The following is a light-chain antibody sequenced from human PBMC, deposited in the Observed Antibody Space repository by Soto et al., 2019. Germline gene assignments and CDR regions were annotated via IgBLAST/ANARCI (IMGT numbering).Light chain of an antibody. CDR2: DVS. Sequence: QSVLTQPASVSGSPGQSITISCTGTSSDVGGYNYVSWYQHHPGKAPKFMIYDVSNRPSGVSNRFSGSKSGNTASLTISGLQAEDEADYYCSSYTSSSLYVFGTGTKVTVL. V-gene: IGLV2-14*03. J-gene: IGLJ1*01. CDR1: SSDVGGYNY. CDR3: SSYTSSSLYV.